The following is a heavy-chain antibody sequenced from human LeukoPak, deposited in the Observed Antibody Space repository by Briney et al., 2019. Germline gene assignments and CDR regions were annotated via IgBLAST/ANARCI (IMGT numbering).Heavy chain of an antibody. J-gene: IGHJ4*02. CDR2: LIENGATT. V-gene: IGHV3-23*01. D-gene: IGHD1-26*01. CDR1: GFTFSSHA. Sequence: PGGSLRLSCAASGFTFSSHAMSWVRQAPGKGLEFVSGLIENGATTYYADSVRGRFTISRDNSRSTVYLQMTSLRAEDTAVYCCVKDYQVGSSPAFGHYWGQGALVTVSS. CDR3: VKDYQVGSSPAFGHY.